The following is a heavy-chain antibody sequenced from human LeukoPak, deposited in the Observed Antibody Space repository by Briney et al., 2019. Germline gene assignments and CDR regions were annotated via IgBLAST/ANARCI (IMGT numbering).Heavy chain of an antibody. Sequence: PGRSLRLSCAASGFTFSSYAMHWVRQAPGKGLEWVAVISYDGSNKYYADSVKGRFTISRDNSKNTLYLQMNSLRAEDTAVYYCARGDAYYYDSSGYYPHAFDIWGQGTMVTVSS. V-gene: IGHV3-30-3*01. CDR2: ISYDGSNK. CDR3: ARGDAYYYDSSGYYPHAFDI. D-gene: IGHD3-22*01. J-gene: IGHJ3*02. CDR1: GFTFSSYA.